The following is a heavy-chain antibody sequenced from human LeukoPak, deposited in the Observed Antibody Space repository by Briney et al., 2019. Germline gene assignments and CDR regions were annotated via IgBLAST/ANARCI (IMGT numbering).Heavy chain of an antibody. CDR3: AARKVRGVWFYLDY. J-gene: IGHJ4*02. V-gene: IGHV3-23*01. D-gene: IGHD3-10*01. CDR1: GFTVSAYA. CDR2: IYDDNT. Sequence: GGSLRLSCAASGFTVSAYAMAWVRQAPGKGLEWVSTIYDDNTYYADSVKGRFAISTDNSKNTLYLQMNSLRVEDTAAYFCAARKVRGVWFYLDYWGQGTLVTVSS.